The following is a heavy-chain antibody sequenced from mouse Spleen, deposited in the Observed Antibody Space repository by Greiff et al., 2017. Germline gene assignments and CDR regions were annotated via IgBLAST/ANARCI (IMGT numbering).Heavy chain of an antibody. Sequence: VHLVESGAELVKPGASVKLSCKASGYTFTEYTIHWVKQRSGQGLEWIGWFYPGSGSIKYNAKFKDKATLTADKSSSTVYMELSRLTSEDSAVDFCARHEDGPWFAYWGQGTLVTVSA. CDR2: FYPGSGSI. CDR1: GYTFTEYT. J-gene: IGHJ3*01. CDR3: ARHEDGPWFAY. V-gene: IGHV1-62-2*01.